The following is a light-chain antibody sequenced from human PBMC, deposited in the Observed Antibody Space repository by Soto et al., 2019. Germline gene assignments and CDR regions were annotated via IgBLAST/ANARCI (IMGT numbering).Light chain of an antibody. Sequence: EIVMTQSPATLSVSPGERATLSCRASQSVSSNLAWYQQKPGQAPRLLIYGASTRATGIPARFSGSGSGTEFTLTISSLQSEDFAVYYCQKYNDWPLTFGGGTKVEIK. CDR1: QSVSSN. V-gene: IGKV3D-15*01. J-gene: IGKJ4*01. CDR2: GAS. CDR3: QKYNDWPLT.